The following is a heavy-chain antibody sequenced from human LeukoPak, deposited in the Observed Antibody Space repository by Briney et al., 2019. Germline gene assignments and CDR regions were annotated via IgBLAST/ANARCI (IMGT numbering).Heavy chain of an antibody. J-gene: IGHJ4*02. CDR2: IKSDGSST. V-gene: IGHV3-74*01. CDR1: GFTFSNYW. CDR3: ARRSAVAGTLDY. D-gene: IGHD6-19*01. Sequence: PGGSLRLSCAASGFTFSNYWMHWVRQAPGKGLVWVSRIKSDGSSTSYADSVKGRFTISRDNAKNTLYLQMNSLRAEDTAVYYCARRSAVAGTLDYWGQGTLVTVSS.